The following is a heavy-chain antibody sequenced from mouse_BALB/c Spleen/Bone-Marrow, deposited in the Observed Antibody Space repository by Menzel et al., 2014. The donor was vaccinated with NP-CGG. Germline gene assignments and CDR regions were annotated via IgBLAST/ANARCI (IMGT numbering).Heavy chain of an antibody. Sequence: QVQLQQSGPELVKPGASVKISCKASGYTFTDYYINWVKQKPGQGLEWIGWIYPGSGNTKYNEKFKDKATLTVDKSSSTAYMQLSSPTSEDSAVYYCASPSDGNPFAYWGQGTLVTVSA. J-gene: IGHJ3*01. CDR1: GYTFTDYY. CDR2: IYPGSGNT. V-gene: IGHV1-84*01. CDR3: ASPSDGNPFAY. D-gene: IGHD2-1*01.